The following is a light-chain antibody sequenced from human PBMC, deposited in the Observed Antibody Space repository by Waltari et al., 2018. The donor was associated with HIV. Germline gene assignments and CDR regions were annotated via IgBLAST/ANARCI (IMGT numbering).Light chain of an antibody. CDR1: QSISTW. V-gene: IGKV1-5*03. Sequence: DIQMTQSPSTLSASVGDRVTITCRASQSISTWLAWYQQKAGKAPKLLIYKASSLESEVPSRFSGSGSGTEFTLTISSLQPDDSATYYCQQYTSYSTFGGGPRWRSN. J-gene: IGKJ4*01. CDR3: QQYTSYST. CDR2: KAS.